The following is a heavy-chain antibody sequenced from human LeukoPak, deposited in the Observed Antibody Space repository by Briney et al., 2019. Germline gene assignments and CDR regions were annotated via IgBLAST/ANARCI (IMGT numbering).Heavy chain of an antibody. CDR2: ISSNGGST. D-gene: IGHD1-26*01. V-gene: IGHV3-64D*06. CDR1: GFTFSSYA. J-gene: IGHJ4*02. Sequence: GGSLRLSCSASGFTFSSYAMHWVRQAPGKGLEYVSAISSNGGSTYYADSVKGRFTISRDNSKNTLYLQMSSLRAEDTAVYYCAKHGSRGALWELAYWGQGTLVTVSS. CDR3: AKHGSRGALWELAY.